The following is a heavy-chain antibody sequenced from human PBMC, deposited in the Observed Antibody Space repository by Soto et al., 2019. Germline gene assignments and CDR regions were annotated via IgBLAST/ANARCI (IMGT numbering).Heavy chain of an antibody. Sequence: QVQLVESGGGVVQPGRSLRLSCAASGFKFSDYGMHWVRQSPGKGLEWVAVTWYDGSNDDYPDSVKGRFSISRDNSKNMLYLQMNSLRVEDTAVYYCAREGPMTGRGAFDICGQGTMVTVSS. CDR3: AREGPMTGRGAFDI. CDR1: GFKFSDYG. CDR2: TWYDGSND. D-gene: IGHD3-9*01. V-gene: IGHV3-33*01. J-gene: IGHJ3*02.